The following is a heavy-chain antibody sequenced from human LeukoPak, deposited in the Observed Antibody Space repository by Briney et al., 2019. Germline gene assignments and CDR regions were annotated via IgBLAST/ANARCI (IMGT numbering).Heavy chain of an antibody. J-gene: IGHJ4*02. CDR1: GGSISSSS. Sequence: ETLSLTCTVSGGSISSSSYYWGWIRQPPGKGLEWVSAISSSGRYMYYADSVKGRFTISRDNANNSLYLQMDSLRAEDTAVYYCAKDVRSDYFDYWGQGTLVTVSS. CDR3: AKDVRSDYFDY. CDR2: ISSSGRYM. V-gene: IGHV3-21*01.